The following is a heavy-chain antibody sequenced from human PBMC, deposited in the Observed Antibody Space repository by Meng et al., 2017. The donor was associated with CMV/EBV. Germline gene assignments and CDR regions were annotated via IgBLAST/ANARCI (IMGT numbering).Heavy chain of an antibody. D-gene: IGHD3/OR15-3a*01. CDR2: VYYIGTT. CDR1: GGSISSSSYY. V-gene: IGHV4-39*07. Sequence: SETLSLTCSVSGGSISSSSYYWGWIRQPPGKGLEWIGSVYYIGTTDHNPSLRSRVIIQVARAQNQFSLELRSVTVADTAVYYCAREAVFGLGKYGMDVWGQGTTVTVSS. J-gene: IGHJ6*02. CDR3: AREAVFGLGKYGMDV.